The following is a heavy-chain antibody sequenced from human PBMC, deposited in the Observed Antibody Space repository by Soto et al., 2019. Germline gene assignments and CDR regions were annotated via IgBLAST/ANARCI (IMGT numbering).Heavy chain of an antibody. CDR1: GYTFTSYD. Sequence: QVQLVQSGAEVKKPGASVKVSCKASGYTFTSYDINWVRQATGQGLEWMGWMNPNSGNTGSAQKFQGRVTMTRNTSICTAYMELSSLRSEETAVYYCAIGLGKQRGDSSSSYSWGQGTLVSVSS. J-gene: IGHJ4*02. V-gene: IGHV1-8*01. D-gene: IGHD6-6*01. CDR2: MNPNSGNT. CDR3: AIGLGKQRGDSSSSYS.